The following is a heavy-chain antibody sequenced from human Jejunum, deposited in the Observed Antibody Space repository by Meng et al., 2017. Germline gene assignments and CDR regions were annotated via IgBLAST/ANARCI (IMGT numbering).Heavy chain of an antibody. D-gene: IGHD3-16*01. CDR3: ARQWGGKFFYFDL. CDR1: GDSLSGNY. CDR2: MWHSGSA. Sequence: QVQLQESGPGLVKPSETLSLTCTVSGDSLSGNYWSWIRQPPGKGLEWIGYMWHSGSATYNPSLESRVTISVDTSKKQFSLNLRSVTAADTAVYYCARQWGGKFFYFDLWGRGILAPSPQ. V-gene: IGHV4-59*08. J-gene: IGHJ2*01.